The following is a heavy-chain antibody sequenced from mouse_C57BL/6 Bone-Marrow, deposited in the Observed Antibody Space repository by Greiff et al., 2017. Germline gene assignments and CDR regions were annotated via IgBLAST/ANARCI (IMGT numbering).Heavy chain of an antibody. J-gene: IGHJ3*01. D-gene: IGHD3-2*01. Sequence: VHLVESGAELVRPGASVTLSCKASGYTFTDYEMHWVKQTPVHGLEWIGAIDPETGGTAYNQKFKGKAILTADKSSSTAYMELRSLTSEGSAVYYCADRVAYWGQGTLVTVSA. CDR3: ADRVAY. CDR1: GYTFTDYE. V-gene: IGHV1-15*01. CDR2: IDPETGGT.